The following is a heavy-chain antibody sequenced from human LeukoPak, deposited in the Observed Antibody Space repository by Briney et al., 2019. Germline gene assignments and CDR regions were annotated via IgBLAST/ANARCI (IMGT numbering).Heavy chain of an antibody. CDR2: INGDGSTT. CDR1: GFTFSNHW. J-gene: IGHJ4*02. V-gene: IGHV3-74*01. D-gene: IGHD3-22*01. Sequence: PGGSLRLSCAASGFTFSNHWMHWVRQAPGKGLVWVSNINGDGSTTRYADSVKGRFTISRDDSKNTLYLQMNSLKTEDTAVYYCSTTYYYDSSEGYWGQGTLVTVSS. CDR3: STTYYYDSSEGY.